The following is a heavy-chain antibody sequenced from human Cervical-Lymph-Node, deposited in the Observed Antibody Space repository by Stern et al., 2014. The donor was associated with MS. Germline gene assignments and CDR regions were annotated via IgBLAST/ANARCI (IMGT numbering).Heavy chain of an antibody. Sequence: VQLGESGAEVKKPGSSVKVSCKASGGTFSSYAISWVRQAPGQGLEWMGGIIPIFGTANYAQKFQGRVTITADESTSTAYMELSSLRSEDTAVYYCATGRWLQKWVHFDYWGQGTLVTVSS. V-gene: IGHV1-69*01. D-gene: IGHD5-24*01. J-gene: IGHJ4*02. CDR3: ATGRWLQKWVHFDY. CDR1: GGTFSSYA. CDR2: IIPIFGTA.